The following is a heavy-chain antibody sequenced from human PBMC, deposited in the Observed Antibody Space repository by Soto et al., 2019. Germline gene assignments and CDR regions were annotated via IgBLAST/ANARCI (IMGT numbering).Heavy chain of an antibody. CDR1: GLTFSDYN. J-gene: IGHJ4*02. D-gene: IGHD6-6*01. V-gene: IGHV3-11*01. CDR2: ISSSGSTI. Sequence: QVQLVESGGGLVKPGGSLRLSCAASGLTFSDYNIRGIRQAPGKGREWVSYISSSGSTIYYADSVKGRFTISRDNAKNSLYLQMNSLRAEDTAVYYCARALWYSSSQTIVYFDYWGQGTLVTVSS. CDR3: ARALWYSSSQTIVYFDY.